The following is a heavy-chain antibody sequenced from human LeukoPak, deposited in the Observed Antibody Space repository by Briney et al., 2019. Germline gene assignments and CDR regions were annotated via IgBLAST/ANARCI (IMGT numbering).Heavy chain of an antibody. V-gene: IGHV4-59*12. CDR2: IYYSGST. Sequence: SETLSLTCTVSGGSISSYYWSWIRQPPGKGLEWIGYIYYSGSTNYNPSLKSRVTISVDTSKNQFSLKLSSVTAADTAVYYCARAPYYDFWSGYSPRAYYFDYWGQGTLVTVSS. CDR1: GGSISSYY. D-gene: IGHD3-3*01. CDR3: ARAPYYDFWSGYSPRAYYFDY. J-gene: IGHJ4*02.